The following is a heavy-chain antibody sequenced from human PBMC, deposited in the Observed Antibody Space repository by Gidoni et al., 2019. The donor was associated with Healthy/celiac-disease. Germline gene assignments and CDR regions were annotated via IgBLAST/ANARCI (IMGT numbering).Heavy chain of an antibody. Sequence: EVQLVESGGGLVQPGRSLRLSCSASGFTFDDYAMHWVRQAPGKGLEWVSGISWNSGSIGYADSVKGRFTISRDNAKNSLYLQMNSLRAEDTALYYCAKDIGFGDYGDHGYFDYWGQGTLVTVSS. CDR1: GFTFDDYA. D-gene: IGHD4-17*01. J-gene: IGHJ4*02. CDR2: ISWNSGSI. CDR3: AKDIGFGDYGDHGYFDY. V-gene: IGHV3-9*01.